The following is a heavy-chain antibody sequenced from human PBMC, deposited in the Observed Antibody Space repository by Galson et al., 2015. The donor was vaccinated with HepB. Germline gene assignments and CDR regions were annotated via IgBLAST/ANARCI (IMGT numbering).Heavy chain of an antibody. CDR1: GFTFSSYG. V-gene: IGHV3-30*18. D-gene: IGHD4-23*01. CDR3: AKDELRWQNLFDY. CDR2: ISYDGSNK. Sequence: SLRLSCAASGFTFSSYGMHWVRQAPGKGLEWVAVISYDGSNKYYADSVKGRFTISRDNSKNTLYLQMNSLRAEDTAVYYCAKDELRWQNLFDYWGQGTLVTVSS. J-gene: IGHJ4*02.